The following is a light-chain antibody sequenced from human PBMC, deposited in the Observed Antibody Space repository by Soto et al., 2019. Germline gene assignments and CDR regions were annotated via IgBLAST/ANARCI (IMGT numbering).Light chain of an antibody. J-gene: IGKJ1*01. Sequence: DIEMNQSPSTLSASVGDRVSITCRASQSIRTWLAWYQHKPGKAPKFLIYDASTVESGVPSRFSGSGSGTDFPLTISSLQPEDFATYYCLQDYNYPPPFGQGTKVDI. CDR1: QSIRTW. V-gene: IGKV1-5*01. CDR2: DAS. CDR3: LQDYNYPPP.